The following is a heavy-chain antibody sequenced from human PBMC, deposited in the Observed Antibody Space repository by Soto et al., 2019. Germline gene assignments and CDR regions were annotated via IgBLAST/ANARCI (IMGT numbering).Heavy chain of an antibody. CDR1: GGSISSYY. CDR2: IYYSGST. Sequence: SETLSLTCTVSGGSISSYYWSWIRQPPGKGLEWIGYIYYSGSTNYNPSLKSRVTISVDTSKNQFSLKLSSVTAADTAVYYCARTTADGSGSYWPVDAFDIWGQGTMVTVSS. J-gene: IGHJ3*02. D-gene: IGHD3-10*01. CDR3: ARTTADGSGSYWPVDAFDI. V-gene: IGHV4-59*08.